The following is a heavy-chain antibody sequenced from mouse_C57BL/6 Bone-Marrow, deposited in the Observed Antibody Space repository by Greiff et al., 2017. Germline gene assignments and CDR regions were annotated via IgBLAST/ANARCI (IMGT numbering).Heavy chain of an antibody. Sequence: EVQLQQSGPELVKPGASVKISCKASGYTFTDYYMNWVKQSHGKSLEWIGDINPNNGGTSYNQKFKGKATLTVDKSSSTAYMELRSLTSEDSAVYYCARQGDGYYVYYAMDYWGQGTSVTVSS. CDR3: ARQGDGYYVYYAMDY. CDR2: INPNNGGT. D-gene: IGHD2-3*01. CDR1: GYTFTDYY. V-gene: IGHV1-26*01. J-gene: IGHJ4*01.